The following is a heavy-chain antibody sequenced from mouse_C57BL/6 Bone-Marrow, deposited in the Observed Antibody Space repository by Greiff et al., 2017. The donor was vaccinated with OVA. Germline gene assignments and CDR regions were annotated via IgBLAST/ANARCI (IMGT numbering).Heavy chain of an antibody. CDR2: IYPGDGDT. V-gene: IGHV1-82*01. CDR3: AREGTSTMVTRGWFAY. J-gene: IGHJ3*01. D-gene: IGHD2-2*01. Sequence: VQLVESGPELVKPGASVKISCKASGYAFSSSWMNWVKQRPGKGLEWIGRIYPGDGDTNYNGKFKGKATLTADKSSSTAYMQLSSLTSEDSAVYFCAREGTSTMVTRGWFAYWGQGTLVTVSA. CDR1: GYAFSSSW.